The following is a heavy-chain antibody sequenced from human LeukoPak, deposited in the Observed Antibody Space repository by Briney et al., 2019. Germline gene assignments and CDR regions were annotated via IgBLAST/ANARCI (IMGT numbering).Heavy chain of an antibody. Sequence: SETLSLTCTVSGGSISSYYWSWIRQPPGKGLEWIGYIYYSGSTNYNPSLKSRVTISVDTSKNQFYLKLISVTAADTAVYYCARISGWSNYYYYGMDVWGQGTTVTVSS. V-gene: IGHV4-59*08. D-gene: IGHD6-19*01. CDR1: GGSISSYY. CDR3: ARISGWSNYYYYGMDV. CDR2: IYYSGST. J-gene: IGHJ6*02.